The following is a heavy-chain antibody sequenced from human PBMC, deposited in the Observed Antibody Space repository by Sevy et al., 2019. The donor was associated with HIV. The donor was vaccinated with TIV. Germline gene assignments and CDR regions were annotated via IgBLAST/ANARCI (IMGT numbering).Heavy chain of an antibody. V-gene: IGHV3-48*02. CDR3: AREQSEALDY. CDR1: GFTFSTYN. CDR2: ISSSSSTI. J-gene: IGHJ4*02. Sequence: GGSLRLSCAASGFTFSTYNMNWVRQAPGKGLEWVSYISSSSSTINYADSVKGRFTISRDNAKNSLYLQMNSLRDEDTAVYYCAREQSEALDYWGQGTLVTVSS.